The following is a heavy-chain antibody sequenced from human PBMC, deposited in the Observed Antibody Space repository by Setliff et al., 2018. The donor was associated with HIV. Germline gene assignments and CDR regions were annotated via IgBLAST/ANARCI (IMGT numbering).Heavy chain of an antibody. V-gene: IGHV4-61*01. CDR2: IYSSGTT. Sequence: PSETLSLTCTVSGDSVRSSRYYWRWSRQPPGKGLEWIGYIYSSGTTQYNPSVESRVTMSLDTSRDQFSLNLRSVTAADTAVYCSARRIHTCLLYFDYWGLGTLVTVSS. CDR3: ARRIHTCLLYFDY. J-gene: IGHJ4*02. CDR1: GDSVRSSRYY.